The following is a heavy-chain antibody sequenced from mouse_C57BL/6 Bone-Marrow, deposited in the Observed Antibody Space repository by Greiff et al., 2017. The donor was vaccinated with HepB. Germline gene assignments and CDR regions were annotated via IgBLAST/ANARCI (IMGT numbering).Heavy chain of an antibody. CDR3: ARHASSGYTSYAMDY. D-gene: IGHD3-2*02. CDR1: GFSLTSYG. J-gene: IGHJ4*01. Sequence: QVQLQQSGPGLVAPSQSLSITCTVSGFSLTSYGVHWVRQPPGKGLEWLVVIWSDGSTTYNSALKSRLSISKDNSKSQVFLKMNSLQTDDTAMYYCARHASSGYTSYAMDYWGQGTSVTVSS. CDR2: IWSDGST. V-gene: IGHV2-6-1*01.